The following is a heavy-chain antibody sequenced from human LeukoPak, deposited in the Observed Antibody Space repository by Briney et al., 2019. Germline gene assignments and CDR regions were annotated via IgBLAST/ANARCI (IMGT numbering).Heavy chain of an antibody. CDR2: IKDDGSET. Sequence: GSLRLSCAASGFTFSDYWMTWVRQAPGKGLQWVANIKDDGSETYYVDSVKGRFTISRDNAKNSLYLQMNSLRAEDTAVYYCAKDAAVGSSGYYYVPPLYYFHYWGQGTLVTVSS. V-gene: IGHV3-7*01. CDR3: AKDAAVGSSGYYYVPPLYYFHY. CDR1: GFTFSDYW. D-gene: IGHD3-22*01. J-gene: IGHJ4*02.